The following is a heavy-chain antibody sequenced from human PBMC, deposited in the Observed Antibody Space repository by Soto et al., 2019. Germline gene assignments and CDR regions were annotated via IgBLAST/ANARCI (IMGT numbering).Heavy chain of an antibody. CDR2: ISYDGSDK. D-gene: IGHD5-18*01. Sequence: QVHLVESGGCVVQPGRSLRLSCAASGFTFSNYAMHWVRQAPGKGLEWVAVISYDGSDKYNANSVKGRFTISRDNSKNTLYLQMNSLRAEDTAVYYCARDTGPNGYNYYSFGMDVWGQGTTVTVSS. CDR3: ARDTGPNGYNYYSFGMDV. J-gene: IGHJ6*02. CDR1: GFTFSNYA. V-gene: IGHV3-30-3*01.